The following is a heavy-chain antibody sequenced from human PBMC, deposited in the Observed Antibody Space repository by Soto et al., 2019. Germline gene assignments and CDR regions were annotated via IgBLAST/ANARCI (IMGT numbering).Heavy chain of an antibody. V-gene: IGHV5-51*01. D-gene: IGHD6-13*01. CDR1: GYSFTSYC. J-gene: IGHJ6*02. CDR2: IYPGDSDT. Sequence: PGESLQISCKGSGYSFTSYCIGWVRQMPGKGLEWIGIIYPGDSDTRYSPSFQGQVTISADKSIRTAYLQWSSLKASDTAMYYCARRSRAAAGHYDNGMEVWGQGIKVTVFS. CDR3: ARRSRAAAGHYDNGMEV.